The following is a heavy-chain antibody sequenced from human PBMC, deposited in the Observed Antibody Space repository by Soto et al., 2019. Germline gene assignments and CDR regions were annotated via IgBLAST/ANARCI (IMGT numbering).Heavy chain of an antibody. CDR1: GGSISCGGYY. J-gene: IGHJ6*02. CDR3: ARDTTGTTTYYYGMDV. D-gene: IGHD1-7*01. CDR2: IYYGGST. Sequence: PSETLSLTCTVSGGSISCGGYYWSWIRQHPGKGLEWIGYIYYGGSTYYNPSLKSRVTISVDTSKNQFSLKLSSVTAADTAVYYCARDTTGTTTYYYGMDVWGQGTTVTVSS. V-gene: IGHV4-31*03.